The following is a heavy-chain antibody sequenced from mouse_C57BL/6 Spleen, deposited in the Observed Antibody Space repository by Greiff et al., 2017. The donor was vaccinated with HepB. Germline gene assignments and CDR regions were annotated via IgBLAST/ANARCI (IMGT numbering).Heavy chain of an antibody. V-gene: IGHV1-69*01. CDR2: IDPSDSYT. Sequence: QVQLQQPGAELVMPGASVKLSCKASGYTFTSYWMHWVKQRPGQGLEWIGEIDPSDSYTNYNQKFKGKSTMNLDKSSSTAYMQLSSLTSEDSAVYYCARYYYGSSLDYWGQGTTLTVSS. D-gene: IGHD1-1*01. CDR1: GYTFTSYW. CDR3: ARYYYGSSLDY. J-gene: IGHJ2*01.